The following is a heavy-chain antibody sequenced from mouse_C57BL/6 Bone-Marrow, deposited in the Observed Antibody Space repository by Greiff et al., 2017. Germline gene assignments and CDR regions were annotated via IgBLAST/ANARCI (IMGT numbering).Heavy chain of an antibody. D-gene: IGHD2-10*02. V-gene: IGHV14-4*01. CDR1: GFNIKDDY. J-gene: IGHJ4*01. CDR3: TRVWLDY. CDR2: IDPENGAT. Sequence: VQLQQSGAELVRPGASVKLSCTASGFNIKDDYMHWVKQRPEQGLEWIGWIDPENGATEYASKFQGKATITADTSSNTAYLQPSSLTSEDTAVYYCTRVWLDYWGQGTSVTVSS.